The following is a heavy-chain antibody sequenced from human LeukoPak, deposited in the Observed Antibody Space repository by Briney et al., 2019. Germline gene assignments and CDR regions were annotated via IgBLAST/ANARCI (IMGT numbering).Heavy chain of an antibody. CDR3: AKDIAVDTAMGDWYFDL. V-gene: IGHV3-9*01. J-gene: IGHJ2*01. D-gene: IGHD5-18*01. Sequence: GRYLRLYCAASGFTFDDYAMHRVRQAQGKGLEGVSGTSWNSGSIGYADSVKGRFTISRDNAKNSLYLQMNSLRAEDTALYYCAKDIAVDTAMGDWYFDLWGRGTLVTVSS. CDR1: GFTFDDYA. CDR2: TSWNSGSI.